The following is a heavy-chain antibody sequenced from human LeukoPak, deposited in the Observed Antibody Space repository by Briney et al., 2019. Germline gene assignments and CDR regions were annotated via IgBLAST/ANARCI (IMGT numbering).Heavy chain of an antibody. J-gene: IGHJ4*02. CDR3: ARANLYYDSSGYFDY. Sequence: SETLSLTCAVYGGSFSGYYWSWIRQPPGKGLEWIGEINHSGSTNYNPSLKSRVTISVDTSENQFSLKLSSVTAADTAVYYCARANLYYDSSGYFDYWGQGTLVTVSS. D-gene: IGHD3-22*01. CDR2: INHSGST. V-gene: IGHV4-34*01. CDR1: GGSFSGYY.